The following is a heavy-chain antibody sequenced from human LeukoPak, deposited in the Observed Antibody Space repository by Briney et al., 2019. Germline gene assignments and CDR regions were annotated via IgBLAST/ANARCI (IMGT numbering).Heavy chain of an antibody. CDR2: IYHSGST. CDR1: GGSISSGSYY. J-gene: IGHJ4*02. Sequence: PSETLSLTCSVSGGSISSGSYYWGWIRQPPGKGREWIGSIYHSGSTYYNPSLTSRATISVDPSKNQFSLKLSSVTAADTAVYYCARGDYIWGSSTLDYWGQRTLVTVSS. D-gene: IGHD3-16*01. CDR3: ARGDYIWGSSTLDY. V-gene: IGHV4-39*07.